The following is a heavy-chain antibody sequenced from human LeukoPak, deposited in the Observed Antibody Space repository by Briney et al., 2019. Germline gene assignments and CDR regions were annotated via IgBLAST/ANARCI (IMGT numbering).Heavy chain of an antibody. J-gene: IGHJ6*03. CDR2: ISISSSYI. CDR1: GSAFSSYS. D-gene: IGHD2-2*01. V-gene: IGHV3-21*01. CDR3: ARGERDCSSTSCPLTYYYMDV. Sequence: GGFLRLSCAAPGSAFSSYSMNWVRKAPGKGLEWVSSISISSSYIYYADSANGRFTISRDNAKNSLYLQMNSLRAEDTAVYYCARGERDCSSTSCPLTYYYMDVWGKGTTVTVSS.